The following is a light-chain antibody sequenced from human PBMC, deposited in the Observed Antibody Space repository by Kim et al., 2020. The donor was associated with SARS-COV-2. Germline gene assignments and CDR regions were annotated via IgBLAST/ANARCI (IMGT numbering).Light chain of an antibody. CDR3: HQSNTLPRT. V-gene: IGKV6D-21*02. J-gene: IGKJ1*01. Sequence: VTPKEKVTITCRASQSIGDSIHWYQQKPDQSPELLIKYASQSVSGVPSRFSGSGSGTDFTLTINGLEAEDAAAYYCHQSNTLPRTFGQGTKVDIK. CDR1: QSIGDS. CDR2: YAS.